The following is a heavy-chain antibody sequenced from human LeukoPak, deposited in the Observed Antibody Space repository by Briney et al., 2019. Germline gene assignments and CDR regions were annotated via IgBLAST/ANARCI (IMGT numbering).Heavy chain of an antibody. CDR1: GYTFTSYY. D-gene: IGHD5-18*01. J-gene: IGHJ5*02. V-gene: IGHV1-46*01. CDR2: INPSDGST. Sequence: ASVKDSCKASGYTFTSYYMHWVRQAPGQGLEWMGIINPSDGSTSNAQKFQGRVTMTRDTSTSTVYMELSSLRSEDTAVYYCARDRSGPSNNYGVNWFDPWGQGTLVTVSS. CDR3: ARDRSGPSNNYGVNWFDP.